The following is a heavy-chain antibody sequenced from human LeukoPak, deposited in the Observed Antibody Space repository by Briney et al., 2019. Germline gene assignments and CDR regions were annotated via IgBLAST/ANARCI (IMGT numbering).Heavy chain of an antibody. V-gene: IGHV3-21*01. CDR3: ARDGDTRSSFDY. Sequence: PGGSLRLSCSASGFIFSSYNMNWVHQAPGKGLEWVSSISSSSTYIYYGDSVKGRFTISRDNAKKSLYLQMNSLRGEDTAVYYCARDGDTRSSFDYWGQGTLVAVSS. CDR2: ISSSSTYI. D-gene: IGHD2-2*01. CDR1: GFIFSSYN. J-gene: IGHJ4*02.